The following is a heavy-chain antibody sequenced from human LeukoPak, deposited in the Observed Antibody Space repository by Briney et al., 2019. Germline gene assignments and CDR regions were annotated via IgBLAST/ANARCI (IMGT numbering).Heavy chain of an antibody. Sequence: ASVKVSFKASGYTFTGYYMHWVRQAPGQGLEWMGWINPNSGGTNYAQKFQGRVTMTRDTSISTAYMELSRLRSGDTAVYYCAREDNEFDHYYYYYMDVWGKGTTVTVSS. CDR2: INPNSGGT. CDR3: AREDNEFDHYYYYYMDV. D-gene: IGHD3-9*01. CDR1: GYTFTGYY. J-gene: IGHJ6*03. V-gene: IGHV1-2*02.